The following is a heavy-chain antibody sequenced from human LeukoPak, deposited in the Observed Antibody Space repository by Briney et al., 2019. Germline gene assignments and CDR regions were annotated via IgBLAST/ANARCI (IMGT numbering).Heavy chain of an antibody. CDR2: IIPILGIA. V-gene: IGHV1-69*02. CDR1: GGTFSSHT. J-gene: IGHJ3*02. D-gene: IGHD5-18*01. Sequence: GASVKVSCKASGGTFSSHTISWVRQAPGQGLEWMGRIIPILGIANYAQKFQGRVTITADKSTSTAYMELSSLRSEDTAVDYFARVFDTAMVTGAFDIWGQATMVTVSS. CDR3: ARVFDTAMVTGAFDI.